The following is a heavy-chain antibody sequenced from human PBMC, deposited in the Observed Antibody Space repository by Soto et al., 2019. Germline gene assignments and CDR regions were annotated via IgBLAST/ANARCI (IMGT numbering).Heavy chain of an antibody. J-gene: IGHJ4*02. CDR3: ASGLIYDSSGYYFDY. D-gene: IGHD3-22*01. V-gene: IGHV1-46*01. Sequence: ASVKVSCRASGYTFTSYYMHWVQQAPGQGLEWIGIIKPSGGSTRYARKFQGRVTMTRDTSTSTVYMELSSLRSDDTAVYYCASGLIYDSSGYYFDYWRQGTLVTDSS. CDR1: GYTFTSYY. CDR2: IKPSGGST.